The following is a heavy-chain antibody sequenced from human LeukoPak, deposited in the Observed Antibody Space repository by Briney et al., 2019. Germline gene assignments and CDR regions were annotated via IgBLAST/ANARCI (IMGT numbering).Heavy chain of an antibody. CDR2: ISGSGGST. CDR1: GFTFSSYA. CDR3: AKDSWLQWLVCERFGGGYYFDY. Sequence: GGSLRLSCTASGFTFSSYAMSWVRQAPGQGLEWMSGISGSGGSTYYAESVKGRFTMSRDNSKSTVYLEMNSLRAEDTAVYYCAKDSWLQWLVCERFGGGYYFDYWGQGNLVTVSS. D-gene: IGHD6-19*01. J-gene: IGHJ4*02. V-gene: IGHV3-23*01.